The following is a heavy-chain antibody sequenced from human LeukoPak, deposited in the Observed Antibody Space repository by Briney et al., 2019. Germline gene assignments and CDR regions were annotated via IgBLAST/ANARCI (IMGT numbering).Heavy chain of an antibody. Sequence: PSETLSLTCTVSGGSITSSSHFWAWVRQPPGKGLEWIASIHYTGSTFYSPSLQSRVTISADTSKNQFSLNLRSVTGTDTAVYYCAREEASAGDYWGQGTLVTVSS. CDR3: AREEASAGDY. CDR2: IHYTGST. CDR1: GGSITSSSHF. V-gene: IGHV4-39*01. J-gene: IGHJ4*02. D-gene: IGHD6-13*01.